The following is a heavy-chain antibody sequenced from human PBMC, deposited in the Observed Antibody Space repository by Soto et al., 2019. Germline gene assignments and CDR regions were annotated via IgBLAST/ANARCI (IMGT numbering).Heavy chain of an antibody. CDR1: GFTISSYG. CDR2: IWYDGSNK. J-gene: IGHJ4*02. Sequence: GGSMRLSCAAAGFTISSYGRHWVRQAPGKGLEWVAVIWYDGSNKYYADSVKGRFTISRDNSKNTLYLQMNSLRAEDTAVYYCARDISSALDYWGQGTLVTVSS. CDR3: ARDISSALDY. D-gene: IGHD6-6*01. V-gene: IGHV3-33*01.